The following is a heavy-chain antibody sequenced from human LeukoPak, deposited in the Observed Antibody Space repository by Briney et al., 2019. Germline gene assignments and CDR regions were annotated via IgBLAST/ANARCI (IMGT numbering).Heavy chain of an antibody. D-gene: IGHD2-21*02. CDR2: IRSKANSYAT. CDR1: GFTFSGSA. J-gene: IGHJ4*02. Sequence: GGSLRLSCAASGFTFSGSAMHWVRQASGKGLEWVGRIRSKANSYATAYAASVKGRFTISRDDSKNTAYLQMNSLKTGDTAVYYCTSLEVTAHVPYDYWGQGTLVTVSS. CDR3: TSLEVTAHVPYDY. V-gene: IGHV3-73*01.